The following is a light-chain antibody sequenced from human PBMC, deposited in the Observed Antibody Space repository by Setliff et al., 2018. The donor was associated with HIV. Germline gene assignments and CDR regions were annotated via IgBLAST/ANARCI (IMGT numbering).Light chain of an antibody. CDR2: EVN. V-gene: IGLV2-23*02. CDR1: RSDIGTYDL. CDR3: CSYTSSTTYV. J-gene: IGLJ1*01. Sequence: QSALTQPASVSGSPGQSSTISCTGTRSDIGTYDLVSWYRQYPGKAPKLIIYEVNRRPAGVSDRLSGSKSGNTASLTISGLRAKDEATYYCCSYTSSTTYVFGTGTKGTVL.